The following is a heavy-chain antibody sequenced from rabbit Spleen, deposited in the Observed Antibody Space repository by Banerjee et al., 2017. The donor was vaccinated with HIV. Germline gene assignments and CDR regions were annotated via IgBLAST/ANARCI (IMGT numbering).Heavy chain of an antibody. CDR3: ARDDSGWSLSNFDL. CDR2: INGGSNGNA. D-gene: IGHD4-1*01. J-gene: IGHJ4*01. Sequence: QEQLVESGGGLVQPEGSLTLTCTASGFSFTTSYYMCWVRQAPGKGLEWIACINGGSNGNAYYANWAKGRFTISKTSSTTVTLQTTSLTAADTAIYFCARDDSGWSLSNFDLWGPGTLVTVS. V-gene: IGHV1S45*01. CDR1: GFSFTTSYY.